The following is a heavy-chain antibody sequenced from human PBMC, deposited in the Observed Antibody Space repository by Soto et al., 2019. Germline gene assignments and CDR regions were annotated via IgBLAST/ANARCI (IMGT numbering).Heavy chain of an antibody. D-gene: IGHD1-26*01. V-gene: IGHV3-23*01. CDR1: GFTFSTYA. J-gene: IGHJ4*02. CDR2: ISSGGTNT. CDR3: VFRVGRDY. Sequence: EVQLLESGGGLLQPGGSLRLSCAASGFTFSTYATSWVRQAPGRGLEWVSAISSGGTNTYYAASVKGRFTISRDNSKNTLYLQMNSLRAEDTAVYYCVFRVGRDYWGQGTLVTVSS.